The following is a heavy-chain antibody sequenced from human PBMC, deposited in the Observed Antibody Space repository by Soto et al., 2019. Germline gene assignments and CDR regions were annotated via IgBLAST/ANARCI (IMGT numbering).Heavy chain of an antibody. V-gene: IGHV1-2*02. Sequence: ASVKVSCKASGYTFTGYYMHWGRQAPGQGLEWMGWINPNSGGTNYAQKFQGRVTMTRDTSISTAYMELSRLRSDDTAVYYCGRQYNWNYAVDAFDIWRQET. D-gene: IGHD1-7*01. CDR2: INPNSGGT. CDR1: GYTFTGYY. J-gene: IGHJ3*02. CDR3: GRQYNWNYAVDAFDI.